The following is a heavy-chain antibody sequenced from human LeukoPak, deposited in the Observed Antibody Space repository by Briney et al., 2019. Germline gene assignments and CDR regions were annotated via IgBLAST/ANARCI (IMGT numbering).Heavy chain of an antibody. D-gene: IGHD3-9*01. Sequence: ASVKVSCKASGYTFTSYGISWVRQAPGQGLEWMGWISAYNGNTNYAQKLQGRVTMTTDTSTSTAYMELRSLRSDDTAVYYCARGTAYYDILTGSGDYWGQGTLVTVSS. CDR2: ISAYNGNT. CDR1: GYTFTSYG. J-gene: IGHJ4*02. CDR3: ARGTAYYDILTGSGDY. V-gene: IGHV1-18*01.